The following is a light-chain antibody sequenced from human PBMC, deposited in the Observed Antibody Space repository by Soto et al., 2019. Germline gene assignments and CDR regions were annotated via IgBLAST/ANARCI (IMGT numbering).Light chain of an antibody. Sequence: DIQMTQSPSSLSASVGDRVTITCRATQNINSFLNWYQQKPGKAPKLLIYAASTLHSGVPSRFSGSGSGTDFTLTISSLQPEDFATYYCQQTYISTTFGGGTKVDNK. CDR3: QQTYISTT. V-gene: IGKV1-39*01. J-gene: IGKJ4*01. CDR1: QNINSF. CDR2: AAS.